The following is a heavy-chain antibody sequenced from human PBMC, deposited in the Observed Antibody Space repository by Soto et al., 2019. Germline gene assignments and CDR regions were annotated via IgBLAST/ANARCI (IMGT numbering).Heavy chain of an antibody. D-gene: IGHD2-2*01. V-gene: IGHV1-18*01. CDR2: ISAYNGNT. J-gene: IGHJ6*02. CDR1: SYTFTSYG. Sequence: ASVKVSCKASSYTFTSYGISWVRQAPGQGLEWMGWISAYNGNTNYAQKLQGRVTMTTDTSTSTAYMELRSLRSDDTAVYYCARVVVVPAATGYYYYGMDVWGQGTTVTVSS. CDR3: ARVVVVPAATGYYYYGMDV.